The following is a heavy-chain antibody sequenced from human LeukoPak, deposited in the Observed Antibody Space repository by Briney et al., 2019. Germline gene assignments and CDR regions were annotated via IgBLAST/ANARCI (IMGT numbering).Heavy chain of an antibody. CDR2: INHSGST. V-gene: IGHV4-34*01. CDR3: ARSYYGDYHWFDP. Sequence: PSETLSLTCAVYGGSFSGYYWSWIRQPPGKGLEWIGEINHSGSTNYNPSLKSRVTIPVDTSKNQFSLKLSSVTAADTAVYYCARSYYGDYHWFDPWGQGTLVTVSS. J-gene: IGHJ5*02. D-gene: IGHD4-17*01. CDR1: GGSFSGYY.